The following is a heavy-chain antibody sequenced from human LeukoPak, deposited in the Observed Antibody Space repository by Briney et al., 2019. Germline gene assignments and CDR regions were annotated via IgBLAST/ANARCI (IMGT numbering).Heavy chain of an antibody. Sequence: ASVKVSCKASGYTFTSYGISWVRQAPGQGLEWMGWISAYNGNTNYAQKLQGRVTMTTDISTSTAYKELRSLRSDDTAVYYCARDNRGTPFDYWGQGTLVTVSS. CDR2: ISAYNGNT. CDR3: ARDNRGTPFDY. J-gene: IGHJ4*02. CDR1: GYTFTSYG. V-gene: IGHV1-18*01. D-gene: IGHD1-14*01.